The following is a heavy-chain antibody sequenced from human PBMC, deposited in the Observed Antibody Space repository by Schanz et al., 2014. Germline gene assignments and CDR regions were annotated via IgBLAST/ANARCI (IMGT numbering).Heavy chain of an antibody. V-gene: IGHV3-64*01. J-gene: IGHJ6*02. CDR1: GFTFSSYA. Sequence: EVQLVESGGGLVQPGGSLRLSCAASGFTFSSYAMNWVRQAPGKGLEYVSAISSNGGSTYYANSVKGRFTISRDNSKNTLYLQMGSLRAEDMAVYYCARDSRAAVSGSFLVYYYYGMDVWGQGTTVTVSS. D-gene: IGHD3-10*01. CDR3: ARDSRAAVSGSFLVYYYYGMDV. CDR2: ISSNGGST.